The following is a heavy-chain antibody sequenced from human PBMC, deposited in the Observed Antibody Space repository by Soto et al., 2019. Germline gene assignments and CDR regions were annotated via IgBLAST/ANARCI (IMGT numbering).Heavy chain of an antibody. CDR2: IYYSGST. D-gene: IGHD3-16*02. Sequence: QVQLQESGPGLVKPPATLSLTCTGSGGAISSYYWTWLRQPPVMVLEWIGYIYYSGSTNDNPSLKSEVTISVDTSENQYSLKRRAVAAADTAVYYCARDISAFGGVIVRNGWSAPWVQDTLVTVS. V-gene: IGHV4-59*01. CDR3: ARDISAFGGVIVRNGWSAP. J-gene: IGHJ5*02. CDR1: GGAISSYY.